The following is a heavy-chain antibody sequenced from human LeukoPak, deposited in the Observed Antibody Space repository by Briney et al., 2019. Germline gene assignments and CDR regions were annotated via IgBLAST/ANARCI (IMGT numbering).Heavy chain of an antibody. CDR2: INPNSGDT. CDR1: GYTFTDYY. CDR3: ARPLSRAAADKDFGF. Sequence: GASVKVSCKASGYTFTDYYMHWVRQAPGQGLEWIGWINPNSGDTNYAQKFQGRVTMTRDTSISTAFMELSSLTSDDTAVYHCARPLSRAAADKDFGFWGQGTVVTVSP. V-gene: IGHV1-2*02. J-gene: IGHJ4*02. D-gene: IGHD6-25*01.